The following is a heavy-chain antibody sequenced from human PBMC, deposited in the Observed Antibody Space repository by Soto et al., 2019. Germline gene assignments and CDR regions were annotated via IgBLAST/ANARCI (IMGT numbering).Heavy chain of an antibody. V-gene: IGHV1-46*01. CDR1: GYSFTNYC. Sequence: QVQLVQSGADVKKPGTSVKVSCKAAGYSFTNYCMYWVRQAPGQGLEWMGMINPRTGSTRYAQKFQDRVTLTRDTSTTTGYMELSTLISDDTAVYYCARDGGLLTASWHYDLWGPGTLVTVSS. D-gene: IGHD2-15*01. J-gene: IGHJ2*01. CDR2: INPRTGST. CDR3: ARDGGLLTASWHYDL.